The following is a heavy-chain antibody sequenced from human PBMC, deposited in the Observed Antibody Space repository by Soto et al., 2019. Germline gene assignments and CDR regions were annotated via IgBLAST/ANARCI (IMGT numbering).Heavy chain of an antibody. CDR1: GFTFSNAW. CDR3: STGSSGY. Sequence: EVQLVESGGGLVKPGGSLRLSCAASGFTFSNAWMSWVRQAPGKGLEWVGRIKSKTDGETTDYAAPVKGRFTISRDDSKNTVYLQMNSLKTEDTAVYYCSTGSSGYWGQGTLVTVSS. CDR2: IKSKTDGETT. V-gene: IGHV3-15*01. D-gene: IGHD3-10*01. J-gene: IGHJ4*02.